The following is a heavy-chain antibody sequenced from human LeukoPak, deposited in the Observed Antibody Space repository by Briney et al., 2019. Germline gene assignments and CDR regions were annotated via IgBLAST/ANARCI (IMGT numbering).Heavy chain of an antibody. V-gene: IGHV3-21*01. CDR2: ISSSSSYI. J-gene: IGHJ6*02. CDR1: GFTFKTYT. D-gene: IGHD3-16*01. Sequence: GGSLRLSCAASGFTFKTYTMYWVRQAPGMGLEWVSSISSSSSYIFYADSVKGRFTISRDNAKNLLYLQMSSLRAEDAAVYYCAREGGYQYYYAMDVWGQGTTVTVSS. CDR3: AREGGYQYYYAMDV.